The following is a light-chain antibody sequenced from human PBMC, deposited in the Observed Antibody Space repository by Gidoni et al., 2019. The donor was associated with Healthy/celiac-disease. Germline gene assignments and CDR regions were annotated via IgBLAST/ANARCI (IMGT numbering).Light chain of an antibody. CDR2: AAS. V-gene: IGKV1-39*01. CDR3: QQSYSTPQT. J-gene: IGKJ1*01. CDR1: QSISSY. Sequence: DIQMTQSPSSLSASVGDRVTITCRASQSISSYLNWYQQKPGKAPKLLISAASSLQSGVPSRFSGSGSGTDFTLTISSLQPEDFATYYCQQSYSTPQTFGQGTQVEIK.